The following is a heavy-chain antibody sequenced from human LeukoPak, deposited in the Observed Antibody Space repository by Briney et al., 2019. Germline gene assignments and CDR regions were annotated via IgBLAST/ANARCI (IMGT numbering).Heavy chain of an antibody. J-gene: IGHJ4*02. V-gene: IGHV4-59*08. Sequence: SSETLSLTCTVSGGSIRSYYWGWIRQPAGKGLEWIGEINHSGITNYNPSLKSRVTISVDTSKKQFSLKLSSVTAADTAVYYCARYTWSGSYLSYWGQGTLVTVSP. CDR1: GGSIRSYY. CDR3: ARYTWSGSYLSY. D-gene: IGHD1-26*01. CDR2: INHSGIT.